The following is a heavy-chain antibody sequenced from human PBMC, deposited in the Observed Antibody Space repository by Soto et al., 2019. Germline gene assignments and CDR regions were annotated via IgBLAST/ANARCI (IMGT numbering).Heavy chain of an antibody. V-gene: IGHV4-31*01. Sequence: QVQLQESGPGLVKPSQTLSLTCTVSGGSISSGGYYWSWIRQHPGKGLEWIGYVYYSGSTYYNPSLKSQVTISVDTSKNQCSLKLSSVTAADTAVYYCARVSRRAGAFDIWGQGTMVTVSS. D-gene: IGHD3-16*02. CDR3: ARVSRRAGAFDI. CDR1: GGSISSGGYY. J-gene: IGHJ3*02. CDR2: VYYSGST.